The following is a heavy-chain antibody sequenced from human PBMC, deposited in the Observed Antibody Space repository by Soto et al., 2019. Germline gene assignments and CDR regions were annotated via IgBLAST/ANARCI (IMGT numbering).Heavy chain of an antibody. Sequence: GASVKVSCKASGYTFISYGISWVRQAPGQGLEWMGWISAYNGNTKYAQKLQGRVTMTTDTSTRTAYMELRSLRSDDTAVYYCARDLDDYVWGSYPSPDSFDIWGQGTMVTVSS. D-gene: IGHD3-16*02. CDR2: ISAYNGNT. CDR3: ARDLDDYVWGSYPSPDSFDI. J-gene: IGHJ3*02. V-gene: IGHV1-18*01. CDR1: GYTFISYG.